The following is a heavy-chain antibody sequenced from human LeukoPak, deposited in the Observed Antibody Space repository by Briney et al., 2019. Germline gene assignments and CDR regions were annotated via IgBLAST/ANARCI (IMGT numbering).Heavy chain of an antibody. Sequence: PRGSLKLSCAASGFTFSDSAIHWVRQASGKGLEWVGRIRSKPQSYATAYDESLKGRFTISRDDSKNTAYLQMGSLKIEDTAVYYCTRVGPSTVVDYWGQGTQVTVSS. CDR3: TRVGPSTVVDY. CDR2: IRSKPQSYAT. CDR1: GFTFSDSA. D-gene: IGHD1-26*01. V-gene: IGHV3-73*01. J-gene: IGHJ4*02.